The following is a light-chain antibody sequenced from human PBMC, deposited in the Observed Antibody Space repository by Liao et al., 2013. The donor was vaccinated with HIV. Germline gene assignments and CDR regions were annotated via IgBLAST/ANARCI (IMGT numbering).Light chain of an antibody. Sequence: SYVLTQPPSVSVAPGKTATITCGGHNIGTKSVHWYQQKPGQAPVLLIYKDSERPSGIPERFSGSNPGNTTTLTISGIEAGDEADYYCQVWDTGNDHPRVFGGGTKLSVL. CDR2: KDS. J-gene: IGLJ3*02. CDR1: NIGTKS. V-gene: IGLV3-21*01. CDR3: QVWDTGNDHPRV.